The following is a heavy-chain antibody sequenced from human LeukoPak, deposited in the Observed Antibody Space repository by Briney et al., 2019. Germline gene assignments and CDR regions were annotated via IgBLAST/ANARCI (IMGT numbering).Heavy chain of an antibody. J-gene: IGHJ4*02. CDR3: ARGRDDDVWGSYPTCFDF. Sequence: SQTLSLTCTVSGGSISSGTYYWTWIRQPAGKGLEWIGRIYNSGSTSYNPSLKSRVTISMDTSKNQFSLKLNSVTAADTAVYYCARGRDDDVWGSYPTCFDFWGQGTLVTVS. V-gene: IGHV4-61*02. CDR2: IYNSGST. CDR1: GGSISSGTYY. D-gene: IGHD3-16*02.